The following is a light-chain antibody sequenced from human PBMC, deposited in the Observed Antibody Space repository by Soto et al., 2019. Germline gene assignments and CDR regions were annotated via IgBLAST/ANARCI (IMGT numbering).Light chain of an antibody. J-gene: IGLJ1*01. V-gene: IGLV1-44*01. Sequence: QSVLTQPPSASVTPGQTITISCSGGSSNIGSNTVSWYEHLPGTAPRLLIYGNNQRPSGVPDRFSGSKSGTSASLAISGPQSEDEAHYYCATWDDSLDVHVFGTGTKVTVL. CDR1: SSNIGSNT. CDR3: ATWDDSLDVHV. CDR2: GNN.